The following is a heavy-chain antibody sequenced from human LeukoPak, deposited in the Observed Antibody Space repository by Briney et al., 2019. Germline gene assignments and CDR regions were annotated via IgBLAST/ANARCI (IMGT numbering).Heavy chain of an antibody. CDR3: ARLFSPNKFDP. CDR2: IYTSGST. D-gene: IGHD1/OR15-1a*01. Sequence: SETLSLTCTVSGGSISSYYWSWIRQPPGKGLEWIGYIYTSGSTNYNPSLKSRVTISVDTSKNQFSLKPSSVTAADTAVYYCARLFSPNKFDPWGQGTLVTVSS. CDR1: GGSISSYY. V-gene: IGHV4-4*09. J-gene: IGHJ5*02.